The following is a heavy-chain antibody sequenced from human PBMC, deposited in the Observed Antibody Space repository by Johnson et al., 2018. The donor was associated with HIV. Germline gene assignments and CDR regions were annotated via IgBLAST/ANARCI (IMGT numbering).Heavy chain of an antibody. CDR2: INWNGGST. V-gene: IGHV3-20*04. D-gene: IGHD3-22*01. CDR3: GGSYYYDSSGYYARNAFDI. CDR1: GFTFDDYG. J-gene: IGHJ3*02. Sequence: VQLVESGGGVVRPGGSLRLSCAASGFTFDDYGMSWVRQAPGKGLEWVSGINWNGGSTAYGDSVKGRFTISRDTAKNSLYLQMNSLRPEDTAVYYCGGSYYYDSSGYYARNAFDIWGQGTMVTVSS.